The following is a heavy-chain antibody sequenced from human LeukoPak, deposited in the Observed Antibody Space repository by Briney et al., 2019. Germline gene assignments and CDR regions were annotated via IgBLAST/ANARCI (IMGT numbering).Heavy chain of an antibody. J-gene: IGHJ4*02. CDR2: ITSAGNFI. Sequence: GGSLRLSCAASGFTFSTYTMIWVRQAPGKGLEWVSSITSAGNFIYYADSLRGRFTVSRDNAKNSLYLQMNRLRAEDAAMYYCARDLWDHWGQGTLVTVSS. CDR3: ARDLWDH. CDR1: GFTFSTYT. V-gene: IGHV3-21*01.